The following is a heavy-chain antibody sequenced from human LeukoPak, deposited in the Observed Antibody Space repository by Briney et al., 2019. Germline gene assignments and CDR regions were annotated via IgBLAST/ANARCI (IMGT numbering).Heavy chain of an antibody. J-gene: IGHJ4*02. CDR3: ARDVAAAGTSFDY. CDR1: GFTFSTYG. CDR2: ISYDGSNK. Sequence: GGSLRLSCAASGFTFSTYGMHWVRQAPGKGLEWVAVISYDGSNKYYADSVKGRFTISRDNSKNTLYLQMNSLRAEDTAVYYCARDVAAAGTSFDYWGQGTLVTVSS. V-gene: IGHV3-30*03. D-gene: IGHD6-13*01.